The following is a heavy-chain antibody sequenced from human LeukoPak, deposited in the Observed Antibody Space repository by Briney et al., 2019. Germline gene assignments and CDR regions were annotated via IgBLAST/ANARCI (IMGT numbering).Heavy chain of an antibody. CDR3: ARRRPPPYYYDSSGRDAFDI. CDR2: IIPIFGTA. D-gene: IGHD3-22*01. V-gene: IGHV1-69*06. CDR1: GGTFSSYA. Sequence: TVKVSCKASGGTFSSYAISWVRQAPGQGLEWMGGIIPIFGTANNAQKFQGRVTITADKSTSTAYMGLSSLRSEDTAVYYSARRRPPPYYYDSSGRDAFDIWGQGTMVTVSS. J-gene: IGHJ3*02.